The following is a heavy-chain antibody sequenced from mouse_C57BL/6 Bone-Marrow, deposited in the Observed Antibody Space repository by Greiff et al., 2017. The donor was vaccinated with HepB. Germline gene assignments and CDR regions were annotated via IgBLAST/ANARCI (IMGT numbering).Heavy chain of an antibody. CDR3: ARANWDVWYFDV. V-gene: IGHV5-16*01. CDR2: INYDGSST. Sequence: EVMLVESEGGLVQPGSSMKLSCTASGFTFSDYYMAWVRQVPEKGLEWVANINYDGSSTYYLDSLKSRFIISRDNAKNILYLQMSSLKSEDTATYYCARANWDVWYFDVWGTGTTVTVSS. CDR1: GFTFSDYY. D-gene: IGHD4-1*01. J-gene: IGHJ1*03.